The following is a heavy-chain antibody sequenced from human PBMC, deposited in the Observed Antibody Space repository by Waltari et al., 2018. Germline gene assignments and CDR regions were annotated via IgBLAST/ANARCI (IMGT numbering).Heavy chain of an antibody. CDR2: VDSGGTT. V-gene: IGHV3-53*01. CDR3: ARGAPRD. Sequence: EVQLVESGGGLMQPGGSLRLSCAASGFTVSNNYMSWVRQAPGKGLGWVSVVDSGGTTHYADSVKGRFTISRDKSKNTLYLQMNSLRAEDTAVYYCARGAPRDWGQGTLVTVSS. CDR1: GFTVSNNY. J-gene: IGHJ4*02.